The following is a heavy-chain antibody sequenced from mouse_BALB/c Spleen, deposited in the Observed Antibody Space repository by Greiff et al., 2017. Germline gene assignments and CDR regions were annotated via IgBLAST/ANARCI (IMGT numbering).Heavy chain of an antibody. Sequence: EVQLVESGGGLVQPGGSLKLSCAASGFTFSSYGMSWVRQTPDKRLELVATINSNGGSTYYPDSVKGRFTISRDNAKNTLYLQMSSLKSEDTAMYYCARVYGSSGFAYWGQGTLVTVSA. CDR3: ARVYGSSGFAY. V-gene: IGHV5-6-3*01. CDR2: INSNGGST. J-gene: IGHJ3*01. CDR1: GFTFSSYG. D-gene: IGHD1-1*01.